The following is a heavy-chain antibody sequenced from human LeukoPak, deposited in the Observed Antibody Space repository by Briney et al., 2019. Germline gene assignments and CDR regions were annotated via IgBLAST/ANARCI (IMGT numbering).Heavy chain of an antibody. V-gene: IGHV1-46*01. CDR1: GYTFTSFY. CDR2: INPSGGST. J-gene: IGHJ6*03. Sequence: ASVKVSCKASGYTFTSFYIHWVRQAPGQGLEWMGIINPSGGSTSYAQKFQGRVTMTRDMSTSTVYMELSSLRSEDTAVYYCATSPMDVWGKGTTVTVSS. CDR3: ATSPMDV.